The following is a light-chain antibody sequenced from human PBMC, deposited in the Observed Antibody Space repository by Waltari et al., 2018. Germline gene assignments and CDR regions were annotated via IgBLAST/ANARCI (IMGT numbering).Light chain of an antibody. CDR1: SLRSYY. CDR3: NSRDSSGNHVV. Sequence: SSELTQDPAVSVALGQTVRITCQGDSLRSYYASRYQQKPGQAPLLVIYGKNNRPSGIPDRFSGSSSGNTASLTITGVQAEDEADYYCNSRDSSGNHVVFGGGTKLTVL. V-gene: IGLV3-19*01. J-gene: IGLJ2*01. CDR2: GKN.